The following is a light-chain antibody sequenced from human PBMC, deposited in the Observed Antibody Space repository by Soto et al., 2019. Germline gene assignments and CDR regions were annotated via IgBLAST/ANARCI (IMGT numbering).Light chain of an antibody. V-gene: IGKV4-1*01. CDR1: QSVLYNSNNKNH. CDR3: QQYYSIPFT. J-gene: IGKJ2*01. Sequence: DFVMTQAPDSLAVSLGERATINCKSSQSVLYNSNNKNHLGWFQQKPGHPPKLLIYGASFRPSGVPDRFSGGGSGTDFNLTISSLQAEDVAVYYCQQYYSIPFTFGQGTKLEI. CDR2: GAS.